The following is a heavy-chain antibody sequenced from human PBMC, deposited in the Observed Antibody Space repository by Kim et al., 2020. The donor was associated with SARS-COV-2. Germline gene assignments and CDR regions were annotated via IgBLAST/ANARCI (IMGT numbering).Heavy chain of an antibody. CDR1: GFTFDDYA. J-gene: IGHJ2*01. CDR3: AKVVAAASRDWYFDL. V-gene: IGHV3-9*01. CDR2: ISWNSGSI. D-gene: IGHD6-13*01. Sequence: GGSLRLSCAASGFTFDDYAMHWVRQAPGKGLEWVSGISWNSGSIGYADSVKGRFTISRDNAKNSLYLQMNSLRAEDTALYYCAKVVAAASRDWYFDLWGR.